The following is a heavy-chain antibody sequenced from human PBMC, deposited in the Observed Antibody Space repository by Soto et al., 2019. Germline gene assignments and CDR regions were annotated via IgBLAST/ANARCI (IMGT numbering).Heavy chain of an antibody. CDR2: IYHSGST. CDR3: ARCLMDRWLRFFDY. CDR1: GGSISSSNW. J-gene: IGHJ4*02. D-gene: IGHD5-12*01. Sequence: PSETLSLTCAVSGGSISSSNWWSWVRQPPGKGLEWIGEIYHSGSTNYNPSLKSRVTISVDKSKNQFSLKLSSVTAADTAVYYCARCLMDRWLRFFDYWGQGTLVTVSS. V-gene: IGHV4-4*02.